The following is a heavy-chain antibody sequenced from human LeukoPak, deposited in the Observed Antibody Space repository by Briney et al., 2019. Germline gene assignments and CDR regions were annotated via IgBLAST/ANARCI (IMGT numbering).Heavy chain of an antibody. CDR2: ISYDGSNK. D-gene: IGHD3-10*01. V-gene: IGHV3-30*04. Sequence: GGSLRLSCAASGFTFSSYAMHWVRQAPGKGLEWVAVISYDGSNKYYADSVKGRFTISRDNSKNTLYLQMNSLRAEDTAVYYCAKEIWFGSPFDPWGQGTLVTVSS. CDR3: AKEIWFGSPFDP. J-gene: IGHJ5*02. CDR1: GFTFSSYA.